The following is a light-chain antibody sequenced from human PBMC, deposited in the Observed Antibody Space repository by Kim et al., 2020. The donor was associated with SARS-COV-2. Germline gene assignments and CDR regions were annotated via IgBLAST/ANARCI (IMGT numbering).Light chain of an antibody. CDR2: EDD. CDR3: QSYNRDNVL. CDR1: SGSIDDNY. Sequence: GMPVTISCTRSSGSIDDNYVQWYQQRPGGVPTTVIYEDDQRPSGVSDRFSGSIDNSSNSASLTISGLRTEDEADYYCQSYNRDNVLFGGGTQLTVL. V-gene: IGLV6-57*03. J-gene: IGLJ2*01.